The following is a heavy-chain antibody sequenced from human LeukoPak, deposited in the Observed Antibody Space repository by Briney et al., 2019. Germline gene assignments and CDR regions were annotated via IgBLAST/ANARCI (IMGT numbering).Heavy chain of an antibody. CDR1: GFSFSSYA. J-gene: IGHJ4*02. CDR3: ATDGSSSSAYLPY. V-gene: IGHV3-30*04. CDR2: ISYDGSIK. Sequence: PGGSLRLSCAASGFSFSSYATHWVSQAPGKGLEWVTTISYDGSIKYYADSVKGRFTISRDSSRNTLSLQMDSLRADDTAVYYCATDGSSSSAYLPYWGQGTLVTVSS. D-gene: IGHD6-6*01.